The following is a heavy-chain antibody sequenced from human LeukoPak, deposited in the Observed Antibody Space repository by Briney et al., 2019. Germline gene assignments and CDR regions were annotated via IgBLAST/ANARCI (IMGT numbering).Heavy chain of an antibody. J-gene: IGHJ3*02. V-gene: IGHV3-9*01. CDR2: ISWNSGSI. Sequence: GGSLRLSCAASGFTFDDYAMHWVRQAPGKGLEWVSGISWNSGSIGYADSVKGRFTISRDNAKNSLYLQMNSLRAEDTALYYCAKTYYGILTGYRTDAFDIWGQGTMVTVSS. CDR3: AKTYYGILTGYRTDAFDI. CDR1: GFTFDDYA. D-gene: IGHD3-9*01.